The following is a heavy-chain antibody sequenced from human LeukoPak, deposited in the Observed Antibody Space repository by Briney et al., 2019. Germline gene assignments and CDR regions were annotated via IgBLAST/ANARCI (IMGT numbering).Heavy chain of an antibody. CDR3: ARDQGTTLTSYAFDV. CDR2: ISYDGSNK. J-gene: IGHJ3*01. D-gene: IGHD4-17*01. Sequence: PGGSLRLSCAASGFTFSSYAMHWVRQAPGKGLEWVAVISYDGSNKYYADSVKGRFTISRDNSKNTLYLQMNSLRAEDTAVYSCARDQGTTLTSYAFDVWGQGTMLTVSS. CDR1: GFTFSSYA. V-gene: IGHV3-30-3*01.